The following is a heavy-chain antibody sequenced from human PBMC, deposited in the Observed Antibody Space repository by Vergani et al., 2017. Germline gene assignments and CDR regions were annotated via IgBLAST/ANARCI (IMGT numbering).Heavy chain of an antibody. V-gene: IGHV3-73*01. CDR1: GFTFSGSA. CDR3: TCLRDFWSGYSFGVGVFAFDI. Sequence: EVQLVESGGGLVQPGGSLKLSCAASGFTFSGSAMHWVRQASGKGLEWVGRIRSKANSYATAYAASVKGRFTISRDDSKNTAYLQMNSLKTEDTAVYYWTCLRDFWSGYSFGVGVFAFDIWGQGTMVTVSS. D-gene: IGHD3-3*01. J-gene: IGHJ3*02. CDR2: IRSKANSYAT.